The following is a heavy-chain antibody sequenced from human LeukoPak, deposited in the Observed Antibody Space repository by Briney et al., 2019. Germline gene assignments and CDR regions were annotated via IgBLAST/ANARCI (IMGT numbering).Heavy chain of an antibody. Sequence: SETLSLTCTVSGGSISIYYWSWIRQPPGKGLEWIGYIYYSGSTNYNPSLKSPVSISVGTSKDQFSLTLGSVTAADTAVYYCASRDRNNYGMDVWRQGTTVTVSS. CDR3: ASRDRNNYGMDV. CDR2: IYYSGST. J-gene: IGHJ6*02. V-gene: IGHV4-59*01. D-gene: IGHD5-24*01. CDR1: GGSISIYY.